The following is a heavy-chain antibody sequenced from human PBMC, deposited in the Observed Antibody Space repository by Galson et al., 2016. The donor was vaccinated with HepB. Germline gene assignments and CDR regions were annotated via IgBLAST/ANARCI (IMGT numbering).Heavy chain of an antibody. CDR3: ARRADGYYYYYGMDV. D-gene: IGHD5-24*01. J-gene: IGHJ6*02. V-gene: IGHV4-39*01. CDR2: IYYSGST. CDR1: GGSIISSTFY. Sequence: ETLSLTCTVSGGSIISSTFYWDWIRQPPGKGLEWIGSIYYSGSTYSNPSLKSRLTISVDPSKNQFSLKLSSVTAADTAIYYCARRADGYYYYYGMDVWGQGTTVTVSS.